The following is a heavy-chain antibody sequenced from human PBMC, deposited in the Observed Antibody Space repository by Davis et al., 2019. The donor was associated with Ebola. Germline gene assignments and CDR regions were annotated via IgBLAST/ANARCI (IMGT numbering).Heavy chain of an antibody. CDR2: ISSSSSYI. Sequence: GESLKISCAASGFTFSSYSMNWVRQAPGKGLEWVSSISSSSSYIYYADSVKGRFTISRDNAKNSLYLQMNSLRAEDTAVYYCARDRDFLYYFDYWGQGTLVTVSS. CDR3: ARDRDFLYYFDY. J-gene: IGHJ4*02. V-gene: IGHV3-21*01. D-gene: IGHD3-3*01. CDR1: GFTFSSYS.